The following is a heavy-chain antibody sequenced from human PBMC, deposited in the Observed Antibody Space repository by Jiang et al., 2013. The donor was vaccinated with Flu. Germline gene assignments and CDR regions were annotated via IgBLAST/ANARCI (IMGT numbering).Heavy chain of an antibody. CDR1: GYTFTAFY. J-gene: IGHJ4*02. CDR2: INPNSGVT. V-gene: IGHV1-2*04. D-gene: IGHD2-8*02. CDR3: ARVSGGAPVYYFDY. Sequence: SGAEVKKPGASVKVSCEASGYTFTAFYMHWVRQAPGQGFEWLGWINPNSGVTNYAQKFQGWVTMTTDTSTSTAYMELRGLRSDDTAVYYCARVSGGAPVYYFDYWGQGALVTVSS.